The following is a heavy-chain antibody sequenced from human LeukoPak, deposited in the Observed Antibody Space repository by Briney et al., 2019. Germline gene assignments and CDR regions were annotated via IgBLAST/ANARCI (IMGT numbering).Heavy chain of an antibody. CDR1: GGSFSGYY. Sequence: SETLSLTCAVYGGSFSGYYWSWIRQPPGKGLEWIGEINHSGSTNYNPSLKSRVTISVDMSKNQFSLKLSSVTAADTAVYYCARGLGSWYNYWGQGTLVTVSS. V-gene: IGHV4-34*01. CDR3: ARGLGSWYNY. J-gene: IGHJ4*02. D-gene: IGHD6-13*01. CDR2: INHSGST.